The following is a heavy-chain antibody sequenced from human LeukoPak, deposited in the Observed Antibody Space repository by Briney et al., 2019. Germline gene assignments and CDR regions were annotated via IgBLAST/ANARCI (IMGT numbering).Heavy chain of an antibody. D-gene: IGHD1-1*01. CDR1: GYTFTSYG. Sequence: GASVKVSCKASGYTFTSYGISWVRQAPGQGLEWMGWISAYNGNTNYAQKLQGRVTMTTDTSTSTAYMELRSLRSDDTAVYFCARGLDAASGLANFDYWGQGTRITVSS. J-gene: IGHJ4*02. CDR2: ISAYNGNT. V-gene: IGHV1-18*01. CDR3: ARGLDAASGLANFDY.